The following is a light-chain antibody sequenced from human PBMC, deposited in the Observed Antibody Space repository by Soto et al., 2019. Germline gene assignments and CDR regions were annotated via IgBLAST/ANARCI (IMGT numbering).Light chain of an antibody. J-gene: IGLJ1*01. Sequence: QSALTQPASVSGSPGQSITVSCTGTSSDVGSYNRVSWYQQPPGTAPKLIIYDVSKRPLGVPDRFFGSKSGNTASLTISGLQAEDEADYYCCSYTTRTTYVFGTGTKLTVL. CDR3: CSYTTRTTYV. CDR2: DVS. CDR1: SSDVGSYNR. V-gene: IGLV2-18*02.